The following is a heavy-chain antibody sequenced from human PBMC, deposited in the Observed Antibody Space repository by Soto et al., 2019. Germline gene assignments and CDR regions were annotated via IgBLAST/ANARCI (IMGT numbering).Heavy chain of an antibody. Sequence: SETLSLTCTVSGGSISSYYWSWIRQPPGKGLEWIGYIYYSGSTNYNPSLKSRVTISVDTSKNQFSLKLSSVTAADTAVYYCARVLEYCSGGSCYYYYMDVWGKGTTVTV. CDR2: IYYSGST. J-gene: IGHJ6*03. V-gene: IGHV4-59*01. D-gene: IGHD2-15*01. CDR3: ARVLEYCSGGSCYYYYMDV. CDR1: GGSISSYY.